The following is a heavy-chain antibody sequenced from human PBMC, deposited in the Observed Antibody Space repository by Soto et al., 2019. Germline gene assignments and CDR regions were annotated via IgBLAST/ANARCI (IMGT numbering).Heavy chain of an antibody. CDR2: IIPIFGTA. CDR1: GYTFTSYG. D-gene: IGHD3-22*01. V-gene: IGHV1-69*13. J-gene: IGHJ4*02. CDR3: ARDLDYYDSSGYLIY. Sequence: SVKVSCKASGYTFTSYGISWVRQAPGQGLECMGGIIPIFGTANYAQKFQGRVTITADESTSTAYMELSSLRSEDTAVYYCARDLDYYDSSGYLIYWGQGTLVTVSS.